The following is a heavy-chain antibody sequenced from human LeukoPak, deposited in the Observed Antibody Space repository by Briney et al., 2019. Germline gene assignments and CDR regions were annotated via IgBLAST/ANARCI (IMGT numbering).Heavy chain of an antibody. V-gene: IGHV4-59*01. CDR2: IYYSEST. Sequence: PSETLTLTCTVSGGSISSYYWSWIRQPPGKGLGWIGYIYYSESTNYNPSLKSRVTISLDTSKNQFSLKLSSMTAADTAVYYCARARAAAGQYYFDYWGQGTLVTVSS. CDR3: ARARAAAGQYYFDY. D-gene: IGHD6-13*01. CDR1: GGSISSYY. J-gene: IGHJ4*02.